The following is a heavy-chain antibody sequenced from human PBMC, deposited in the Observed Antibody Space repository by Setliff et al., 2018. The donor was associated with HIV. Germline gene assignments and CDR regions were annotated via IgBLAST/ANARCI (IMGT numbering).Heavy chain of an antibody. V-gene: IGHV4-39*07. CDR1: GGSISSSSYY. D-gene: IGHD6-6*01. CDR2: IYHSGST. Sequence: SETLSLTCTVSGGSISSSSYYWGWIRQPPGKGLEWIGSIYHSGSTYNNPSLRSRVTISVDTSKNQFSLKLNSVTAADTAVYYCARDGGAARPMDVWGKGTTVTVSS. J-gene: IGHJ6*03. CDR3: ARDGGAARPMDV.